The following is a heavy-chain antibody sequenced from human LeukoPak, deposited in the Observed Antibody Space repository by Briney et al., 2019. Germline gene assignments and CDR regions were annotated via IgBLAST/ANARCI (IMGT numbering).Heavy chain of an antibody. CDR1: GFTFSSYG. J-gene: IGHJ4*02. CDR2: ISSNGNTE. V-gene: IGHV3-48*03. CDR3: ARDTLNGPFVTSLDY. D-gene: IGHD3-9*01. Sequence: GGSLRLSCAASGFTFSSYGMHWVRQAPGKGLEWVSHISSNGNTEYYLDSVRLRFTMSRDNAKNLLFLQLDSLRAEDTAVYYCARDTLNGPFVTSLDYWGQGALVTVSS.